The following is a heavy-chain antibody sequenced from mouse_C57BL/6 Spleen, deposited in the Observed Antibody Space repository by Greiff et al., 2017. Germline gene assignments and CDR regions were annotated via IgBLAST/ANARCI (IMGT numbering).Heavy chain of an antibody. D-gene: IGHD1-1*01. CDR2: IYPRSGNT. CDR3: ERGATVVARDAMDY. J-gene: IGHJ4*01. V-gene: IGHV1-81*01. Sequence: QVQLQQSGAELARPGASVKLSCKASGYTFTSYGISWVKQRTGQGLEWIGEIYPRSGNTYYNEKFKGKATLTADKSSSTAYMELRSLTSEDSAVYFGERGATVVARDAMDYWGQGTSVTVSS. CDR1: GYTFTSYG.